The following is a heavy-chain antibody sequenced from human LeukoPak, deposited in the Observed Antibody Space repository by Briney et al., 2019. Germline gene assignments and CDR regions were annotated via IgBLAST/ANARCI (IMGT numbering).Heavy chain of an antibody. Sequence: PGGSLRLSCAASGSIFSRYAMTWVRQAPGKGLEWVAVISYDGSNKYYADSVKGRFTISRDNSKNTLYLQMNSLRAEDTAVYYCAREGDWELQGAFGIWGQGTMVTVSS. CDR3: AREGDWELQGAFGI. D-gene: IGHD1-26*01. V-gene: IGHV3-30-3*01. CDR1: GSIFSRYA. CDR2: ISYDGSNK. J-gene: IGHJ3*02.